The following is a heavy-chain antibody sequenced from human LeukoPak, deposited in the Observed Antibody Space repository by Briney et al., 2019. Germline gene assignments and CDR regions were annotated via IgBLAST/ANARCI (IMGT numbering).Heavy chain of an antibody. Sequence: ASVKVSFKASGGTFRSYAISWVRQAPGQGLEWMGGIIPIFGTANYAQKFQGRVTITTDESTSTAYTELSSLRSEDTAVYYCARERITMIVTPTHNPYYFDYWGQGTLVTVSS. D-gene: IGHD3-22*01. J-gene: IGHJ4*02. CDR1: GGTFRSYA. V-gene: IGHV1-69*05. CDR2: IIPIFGTA. CDR3: ARERITMIVTPTHNPYYFDY.